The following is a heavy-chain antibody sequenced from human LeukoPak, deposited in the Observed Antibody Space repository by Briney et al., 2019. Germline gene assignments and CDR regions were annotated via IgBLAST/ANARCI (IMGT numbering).Heavy chain of an antibody. CDR1: GGSFSGYY. CDR3: ARLSSSGYSYYFDY. J-gene: IGHJ4*02. V-gene: IGHV4-34*01. CDR2: INHSGST. D-gene: IGHD3-22*01. Sequence: SETLSLTCAVYGGSFSGYYWSWIRQPPGKGLEWIGEINHSGSTNYNPSLKSRVTISVDTSKNQFSLKLSSVTAADTAVYYCARLSSSGYSYYFDYWGQGTLVTVSS.